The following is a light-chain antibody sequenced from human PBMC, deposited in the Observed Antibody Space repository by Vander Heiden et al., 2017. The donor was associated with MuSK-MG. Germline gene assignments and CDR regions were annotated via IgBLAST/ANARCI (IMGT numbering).Light chain of an antibody. V-gene: IGLV2-14*01. CDR3: ISYTSSGTLVV. CDR1: SSDVGGYNY. J-gene: IGLJ2*01. CDR2: DVS. Sequence: QSALAQPASVSGAPGQWIAISCTATSSDVGGYNYVSWFQQHPGKAPKLMIYDVSNRPSGVSNRFSGSKSGNTASLTISGLQAEDEADYYCISYTSSGTLVVFGGGTKLTVL.